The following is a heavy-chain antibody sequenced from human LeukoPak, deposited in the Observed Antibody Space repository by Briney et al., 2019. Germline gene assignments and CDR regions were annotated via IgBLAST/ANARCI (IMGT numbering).Heavy chain of an antibody. Sequence: GGSLRLSCAASGLTFSSYAMSWVRQAPGKGLEWVSSISGSGGSTYYADSVKGRFTISRDNSQNTLYLQMNSLRAEDTAVYYCAKDRSGDGDYYFGMDVWGPGTTVTVSS. CDR3: AKDRSGDGDYYFGMDV. CDR2: ISGSGGST. J-gene: IGHJ6*02. D-gene: IGHD6-19*01. V-gene: IGHV3-23*01. CDR1: GLTFSSYA.